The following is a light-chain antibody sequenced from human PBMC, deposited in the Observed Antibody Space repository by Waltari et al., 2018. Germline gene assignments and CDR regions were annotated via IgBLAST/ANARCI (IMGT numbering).Light chain of an antibody. CDR2: VNSDGSH. Sequence: QLVLTQSPSASASLGASVKLTCTLSSGHSSYTIARHQHQPGKGPRYLMKVNSDGSHSKGDGIPDRFSGSSSGAERYLTISSLQSEDEADYYCQTWGTGIHVVFGGGTKLTVL. V-gene: IGLV4-69*01. J-gene: IGLJ2*01. CDR1: SGHSSYT. CDR3: QTWGTGIHVV.